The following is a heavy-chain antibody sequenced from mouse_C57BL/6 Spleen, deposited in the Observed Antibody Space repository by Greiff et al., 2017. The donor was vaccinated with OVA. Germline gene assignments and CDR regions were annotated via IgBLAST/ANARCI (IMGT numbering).Heavy chain of an antibody. V-gene: IGHV1-78*01. CDR3: ARNYDYDSWFAY. D-gene: IGHD2-4*01. Sequence: QVQLQPSDAELVKPGASVQISCKVSGYTFTDHTIHWLKQRPEQGLGWIGYIYPRDGSTKYHEKFKGKATLTADKSSSTAYMQLNSLTSEDSAVYFCARNYDYDSWFAYWGQGTLVTVSA. CDR2: IYPRDGST. CDR1: GYTFTDHT. J-gene: IGHJ3*01.